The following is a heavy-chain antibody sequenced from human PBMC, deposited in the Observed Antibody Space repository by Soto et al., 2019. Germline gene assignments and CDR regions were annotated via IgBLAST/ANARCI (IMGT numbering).Heavy chain of an antibody. CDR3: ARDPLRRGDDSSGYADY. CDR2: IWYDGSNK. CDR1: GFTFSSYG. D-gene: IGHD3-22*01. J-gene: IGHJ4*02. Sequence: QVQLVESGGGVVQPGRSLRLSCAASGFTFSSYGRHWVRQAPGKGLEWVAVIWYDGSNKYYADSVKGRFTISRDNSKNTLYLQMNSLRAEDTAVYYCARDPLRRGDDSSGYADYWGQGTLVTVSS. V-gene: IGHV3-33*01.